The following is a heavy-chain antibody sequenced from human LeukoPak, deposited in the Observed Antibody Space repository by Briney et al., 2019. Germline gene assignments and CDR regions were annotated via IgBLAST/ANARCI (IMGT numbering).Heavy chain of an antibody. Sequence: SETLSLTCAVYGGSFSGYYWSWIRQPPGKWLEWIGEINHSGSTNYNPTLKSRVTISVDTSKNQFSLKRSSVTAADTAVYYCARGPFRYDFWSGLPRPYYFDYWGPGTLVTVSS. J-gene: IGHJ4*02. CDR2: INHSGST. CDR1: GGSFSGYY. CDR3: ARGPFRYDFWSGLPRPYYFDY. D-gene: IGHD3-3*01. V-gene: IGHV4-34*01.